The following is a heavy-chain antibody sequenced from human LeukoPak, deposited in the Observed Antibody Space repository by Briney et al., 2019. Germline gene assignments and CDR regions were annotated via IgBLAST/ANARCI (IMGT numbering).Heavy chain of an antibody. D-gene: IGHD3-10*02. CDR3: AELGITMIGGV. V-gene: IGHV3-48*03. Sequence: GGSLRLSCAASGFTFSSYEMNWVRQAPGKGLEWVSYISSSGSPLYYADSVKSRFTISRDNAKNSRYLQMNSLRAEDTAVYYCAELGITMIGGVWGKVTTVTIS. CDR2: ISSSGSPL. J-gene: IGHJ6*03. CDR1: GFTFSSYE.